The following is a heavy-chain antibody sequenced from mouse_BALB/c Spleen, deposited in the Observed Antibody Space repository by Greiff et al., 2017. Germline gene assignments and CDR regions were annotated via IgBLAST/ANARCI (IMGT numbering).Heavy chain of an antibody. J-gene: IGHJ4*01. D-gene: IGHD2-14*01. Sequence: VQLQQSGAELVKPGASVKLSCKASGYTFTSYYMYWVKQRPGQGLEWIGEINPSNGGTNFNEKFKSKATLTVDKSSSTAYMQLSSLTSEDSAVYYCARIRYDVYAMDYWGQGTSVTVSS. CDR2: INPSNGGT. CDR3: ARIRYDVYAMDY. CDR1: GYTFTSYY. V-gene: IGHV1S81*02.